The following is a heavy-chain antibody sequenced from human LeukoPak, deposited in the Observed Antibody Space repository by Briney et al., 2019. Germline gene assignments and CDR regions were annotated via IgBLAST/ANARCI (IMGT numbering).Heavy chain of an antibody. D-gene: IGHD1-26*01. Sequence: SVKVSCKASGGTFSSYAISWVRQAPGQGLEWMGGIIPIFGTANYAQKFQGRVTITADESTSTAYMELSSLRSEDTALYYCARDLYGELGWFDPWGQGTLVTVSS. CDR2: IIPIFGTA. J-gene: IGHJ5*02. V-gene: IGHV1-69*13. CDR1: GGTFSSYA. CDR3: ARDLYGELGWFDP.